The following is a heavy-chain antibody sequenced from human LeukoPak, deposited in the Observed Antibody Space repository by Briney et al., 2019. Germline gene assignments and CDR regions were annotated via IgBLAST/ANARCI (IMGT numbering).Heavy chain of an antibody. CDR1: GYTFTSYG. J-gene: IGHJ4*02. CDR2: ISGDNGNT. V-gene: IGHV1-18*01. D-gene: IGHD1-26*01. CDR3: ARDRYGVRSGSCDY. Sequence: ASVKVSCKASGYTFTSYGISWVRQAPGQGLEWMGWISGDNGNTNYAQNLQGRVTMTTDTSTSTAYMERRSLRYDDTAVYYCARDRYGVRSGSCDYWGQGTLVTVSS.